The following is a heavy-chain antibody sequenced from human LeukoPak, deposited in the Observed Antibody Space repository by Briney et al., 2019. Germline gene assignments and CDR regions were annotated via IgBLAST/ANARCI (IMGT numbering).Heavy chain of an antibody. J-gene: IGHJ5*02. CDR1: GYTFTSYD. Sequence: GASVKVSCKASGYTFTSYDINWVRQATGQGLEWMGWMNPNSGNTGYAQKFQGRVTITRNTSISTAYMELSSLRSEDTAVYYCARGVLEYPLPSSAGFDPWGQGTLVTVSS. CDR3: ARGVLEYPLPSSAGFDP. CDR2: MNPNSGNT. D-gene: IGHD2-2*01. V-gene: IGHV1-8*03.